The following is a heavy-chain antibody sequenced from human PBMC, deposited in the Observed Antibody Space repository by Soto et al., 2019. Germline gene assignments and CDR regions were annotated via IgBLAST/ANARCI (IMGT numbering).Heavy chain of an antibody. D-gene: IGHD4-4*01. CDR3: ARSRKGASMTTETFDP. CDR1: GGSISSYY. J-gene: IGHJ5*02. Sequence: SETLSLTCTVSGGSISSYYWSWIRQPPGKGLEWIGYIYYSGSTNYNPSLKSRVTISVDTSKNQFSLKLSSVTAADTAVYYCARSRKGASMTTETFDPWGQGTLVTVSS. V-gene: IGHV4-59*12. CDR2: IYYSGST.